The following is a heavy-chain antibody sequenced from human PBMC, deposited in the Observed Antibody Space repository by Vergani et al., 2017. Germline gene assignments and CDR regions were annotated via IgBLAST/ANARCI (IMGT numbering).Heavy chain of an antibody. D-gene: IGHD3-10*01. Sequence: EVQLVESGGGLVQPGRSLRLSCAASGFTFDDYAMHWVRQAPGQGLEWVSGIRWNSGSIGYADSVTGRFTISRDNAKNSLYLQLNSLRAEDTALYYCAKDSQFGSMDYYYMDVWGKGTTVTVSS. V-gene: IGHV3-9*01. CDR3: AKDSQFGSMDYYYMDV. CDR2: IRWNSGSI. CDR1: GFTFDDYA. J-gene: IGHJ6*03.